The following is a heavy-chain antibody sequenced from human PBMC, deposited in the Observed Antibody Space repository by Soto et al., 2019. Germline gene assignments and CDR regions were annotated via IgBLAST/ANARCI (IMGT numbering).Heavy chain of an antibody. J-gene: IGHJ4*02. Sequence: PSETLSLTCAVSGGSVATDNWWGWVRQPPGQGLEWMGEIHFGGTVNYNPTLESRLAMSMDTSKNQVSLRLRPVTAADTAIYYRARAFLINSSGYYYFYSCGQGALVTVSS. V-gene: IGHV4-4*02. CDR2: IHFGGTV. CDR3: ARAFLINSSGYYYFYS. CDR1: GGSVATDNW. D-gene: IGHD5-12*01.